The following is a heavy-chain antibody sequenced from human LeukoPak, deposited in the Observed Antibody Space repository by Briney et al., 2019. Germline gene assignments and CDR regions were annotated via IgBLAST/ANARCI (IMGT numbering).Heavy chain of an antibody. CDR2: IGASGATT. J-gene: IGHJ4*02. CDR1: GFTFSNYA. Sequence: GGSLRLSCAASGFTFSNYAMKWVRQAPGKGLEWVSAIGASGATTRYGDSVKGRFTISRDNSKNTLYLQMTSLRADDTAIYYCANDVWGRSDYWGQGTLVTVSS. CDR3: ANDVWGRSDY. V-gene: IGHV3-23*01. D-gene: IGHD3-16*01.